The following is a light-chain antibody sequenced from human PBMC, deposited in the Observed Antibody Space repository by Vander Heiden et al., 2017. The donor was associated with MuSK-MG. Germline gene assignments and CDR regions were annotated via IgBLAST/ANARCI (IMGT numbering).Light chain of an antibody. CDR2: SND. V-gene: IGLV1-44*01. CDR1: SSNIGSYT. CDR3: STWDDSLNGVV. J-gene: IGLJ2*01. Sequence: QSLLTQPPSASGTPGQRVPLSCSGSSSNIGSYTVNWFQQIPGTAPRLLLYSNDMRPSGVPDRFSGSRSGTSAALAVSGLQSEDEGTYFCSTWDDSLNGVVFGGGTSLTVL.